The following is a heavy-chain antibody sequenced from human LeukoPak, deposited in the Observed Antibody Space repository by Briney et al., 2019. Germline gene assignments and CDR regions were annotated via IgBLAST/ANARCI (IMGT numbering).Heavy chain of an antibody. CDR3: ARDSQTMVRGVISYYFDY. J-gene: IGHJ4*02. Sequence: PSETLSLTCTVSGGSISGYYWSWIRQPAGKGLEWIGRIYTSGSTNYNPSLKSRVTMSVDTSKNQFSLKLSSVTAADTAVYYCARDSQTMVRGVISYYFDYWGQGTLVTVSS. V-gene: IGHV4-4*07. CDR1: GGSISGYY. CDR2: IYTSGST. D-gene: IGHD3-10*01.